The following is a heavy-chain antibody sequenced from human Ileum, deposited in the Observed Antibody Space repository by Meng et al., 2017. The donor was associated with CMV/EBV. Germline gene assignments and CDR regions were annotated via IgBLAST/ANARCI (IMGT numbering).Heavy chain of an antibody. CDR3: AGGGAWHTRFDP. J-gene: IGHJ5*02. V-gene: IGHV4-34*01. Sequence: SETLSLTCTVYGGSLSDAYYWSWIRQPPGKGLEWIAKIHHGGMTNYNPSLRSRVTISIDKSKNHFSLRLSSVTAADTAVYYCAGGGAWHTRFDPWGQGTVVTVSS. CDR2: IHHGGMT. CDR1: GGSLSDAYY.